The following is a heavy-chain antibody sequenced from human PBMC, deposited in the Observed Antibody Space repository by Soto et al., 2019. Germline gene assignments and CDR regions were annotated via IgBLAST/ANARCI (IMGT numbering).Heavy chain of an antibody. CDR1: GYTFTSYG. Sequence: ASVKVSCKASGYTFTSYGISWVRQAPGQGLEWMGWISAYNGNTNYAQKLQGRVTMTTDTSTSTAYMELNSLRAEDTAVYYCAANRGYNYYYGMDVWGQGTTVTVSS. D-gene: IGHD3-22*01. CDR2: ISAYNGNT. V-gene: IGHV1-18*01. J-gene: IGHJ6*02. CDR3: AANRGYNYYYGMDV.